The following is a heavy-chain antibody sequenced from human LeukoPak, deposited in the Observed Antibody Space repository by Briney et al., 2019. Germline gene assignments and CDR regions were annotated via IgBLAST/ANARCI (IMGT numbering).Heavy chain of an antibody. CDR1: GYTFTSYY. CDR2: INPSGGST. J-gene: IGHJ3*02. Sequence: WASVKVSCKASGYTFTSYYMHWVRQAPGQGLEWMGIINPSGGSTSYAQKFQGRVTMTRDTSTSTVYMELSSLRSEDTAVYYCARDSGSYSRRGAFDIWGQGTMVTVSS. D-gene: IGHD1-26*01. V-gene: IGHV1-46*01. CDR3: ARDSGSYSRRGAFDI.